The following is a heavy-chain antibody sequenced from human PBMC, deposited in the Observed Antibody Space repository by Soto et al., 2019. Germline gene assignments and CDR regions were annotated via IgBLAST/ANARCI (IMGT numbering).Heavy chain of an antibody. D-gene: IGHD3-10*01. V-gene: IGHV4-31*03. CDR1: GGAINSGGYF. CDR3: AREGSFSAYGSGTYFRYYFDY. CDR2: IYYSGSN. Sequence: QVQLQESGPGLVKPSQTLSLTCTVSGGAINSGGYFWSWIRQHPGKVLEWIGNIYYSGSNYYNPSLKSRVSISVAPSKNQFSLNLSSVTAADTAVYYCAREGSFSAYGSGTYFRYYFDYWGQGTLVIVSS. J-gene: IGHJ4*02.